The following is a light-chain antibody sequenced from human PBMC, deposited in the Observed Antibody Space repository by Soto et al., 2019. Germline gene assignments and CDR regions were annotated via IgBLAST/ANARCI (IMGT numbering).Light chain of an antibody. V-gene: IGKV1-5*01. Sequence: DIQMTQSPSTLSASVGDRVTITCRASQRISSWLAWYQQKPGKAPKLLIYDASSLESVVPSRFSGSGSGTEFTLTISSLQPDDCATYYCQQYNSPIFTFGPGNKVDIK. CDR3: QQYNSPIFT. CDR2: DAS. CDR1: QRISSW. J-gene: IGKJ3*01.